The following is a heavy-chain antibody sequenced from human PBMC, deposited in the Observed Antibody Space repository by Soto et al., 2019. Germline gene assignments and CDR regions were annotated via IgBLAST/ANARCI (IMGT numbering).Heavy chain of an antibody. CDR2: ITGSGDAT. J-gene: IGHJ4*02. Sequence: EVQLLESGGGLVQPGGSLRLSCAASGFTFSSYAMKWVRQAPGKGLEWVSVITGSGDATYYADSVKGRFTISRDNSKNTLYVQMNSLRAEDTAVYYCAKAISGYNAPLDHWGQGTRVTVSS. CDR1: GFTFSSYA. CDR3: AKAISGYNAPLDH. V-gene: IGHV3-23*01. D-gene: IGHD1-20*01.